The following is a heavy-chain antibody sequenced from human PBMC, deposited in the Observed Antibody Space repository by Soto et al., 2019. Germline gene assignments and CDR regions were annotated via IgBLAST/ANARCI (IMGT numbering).Heavy chain of an antibody. J-gene: IGHJ4*02. Sequence: QVQLVQSGAEVKKPGSSVKVSCKASGGTFNSYAFSWVRQAPGQGLECMGGIIPIFGPANYAQKLQGRVTITAYEFTCATYRELTSLRSADTALYYCATRSKEGYNYDFDYWGQGTLFTVSS. V-gene: IGHV1-69*12. CDR3: ATRSKEGYNYDFDY. CDR2: IIPIFGPA. D-gene: IGHD3-3*01. CDR1: GGTFNSYA.